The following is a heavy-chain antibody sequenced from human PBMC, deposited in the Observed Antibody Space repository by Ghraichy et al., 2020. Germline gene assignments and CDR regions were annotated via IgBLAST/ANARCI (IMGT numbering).Heavy chain of an antibody. CDR2: IQPDGRKS. V-gene: IGHV3-7*01. CDR1: GLTFSGYW. CDR3: VKHHDY. Sequence: GGSLRLSCEASGLTFSGYWMSWVHQAPGKGLEWVASIQPDGRKSYYVDAVKGRLTISRDNARNLLSLQMNSLRGDDTAIYYCVKHHDYWGQGTLVTVSS. J-gene: IGHJ4*02.